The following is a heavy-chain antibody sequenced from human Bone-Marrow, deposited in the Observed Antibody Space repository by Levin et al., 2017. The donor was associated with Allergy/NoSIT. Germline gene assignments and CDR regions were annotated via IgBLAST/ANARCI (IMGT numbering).Heavy chain of an antibody. D-gene: IGHD2-8*02. CDR1: GFTFSSYW. CDR3: AKWGYCTGDACRGREY. CDR2: IKYDGSKK. Sequence: GGSLRLSCAASGFTFSSYWMSWVRQAPGKGLEWVANIKYDGSKKAYADSLKGRFTISRDNAKSSLYLEIISLRAEDTALYYCAKWGYCTGDACRGREYWGQGTLVTVSS. V-gene: IGHV3-7*01. J-gene: IGHJ4*02.